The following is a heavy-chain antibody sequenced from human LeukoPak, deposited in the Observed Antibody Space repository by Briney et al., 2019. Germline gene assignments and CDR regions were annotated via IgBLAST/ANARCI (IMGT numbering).Heavy chain of an antibody. Sequence: GASVKISCKASGYTFTSYGISWVRQAPGQGLEWMGWISAYNGNTNSAQKLQGRVTMTTDTSTSTACMELRSLRSDDTGVYCYLRVGHCISGRCFEAYYFDSWGEGTLGTVSS. V-gene: IGHV1-18*01. D-gene: IGHD2-15*01. CDR1: GYTFTSYG. CDR2: ISAYNGNT. J-gene: IGHJ4*02. CDR3: LRVGHCISGRCFEAYYFDS.